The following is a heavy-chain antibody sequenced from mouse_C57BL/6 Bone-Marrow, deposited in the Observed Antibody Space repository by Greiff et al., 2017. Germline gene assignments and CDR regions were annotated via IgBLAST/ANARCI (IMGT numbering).Heavy chain of an antibody. CDR2: IYPGSGNT. V-gene: IGHV1-76*01. Sequence: VQLKESGAELVRPGASVKLSCKASGYTFTDYYINWVKQRPGQGLEWIARIYPGSGNTYYNQKFKGKATLTAEKSSSTAYMQLSSLTSGDAAVYFCARFHFAYWGQGTPVTVSA. J-gene: IGHJ3*01. CDR1: GYTFTDYY. CDR3: ARFHFAY.